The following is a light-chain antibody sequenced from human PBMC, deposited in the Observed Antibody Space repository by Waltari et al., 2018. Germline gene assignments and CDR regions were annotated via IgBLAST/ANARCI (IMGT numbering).Light chain of an antibody. Sequence: SALTQPRSVSGSPGQSVTISCTGTTSDVGAYNYVSWYQQHPGKAPKFMIFDVTNRPSGVPYRFSGSKSGNTASLTISGLQAEDEADYYCCSYAGRYTWVFGGGTKLTVL. J-gene: IGLJ3*02. CDR1: TSDVGAYNY. V-gene: IGLV2-11*01. CDR3: CSYAGRYTWV. CDR2: DVT.